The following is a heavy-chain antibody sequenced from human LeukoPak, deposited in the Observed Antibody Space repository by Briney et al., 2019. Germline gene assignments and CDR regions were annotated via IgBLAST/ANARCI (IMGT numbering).Heavy chain of an antibody. V-gene: IGHV3-48*01. CDR2: ISSSSSTI. D-gene: IGHD1-26*01. CDR3: ARDRGSYIPDAFDI. J-gene: IGHJ3*02. CDR1: GFTFSSYS. Sequence: GGSLRLSCAASGFTFSSYSMNWVRQAPGKGLEWVSYISSSSSTIYYADSVKGRFTISRDNAKNSLYLQMNSLRAKDTAVYYCARDRGSYIPDAFDIWGQGTMVTVSS.